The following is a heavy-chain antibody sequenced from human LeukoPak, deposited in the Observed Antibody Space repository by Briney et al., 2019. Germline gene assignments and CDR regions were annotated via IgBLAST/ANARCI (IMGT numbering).Heavy chain of an antibody. Sequence: GGSLRLSCAASGFTFSNAWMSWIRQAPGKGLEWVSYINTIGTTIYYADSLKGRFTISRDNAKNSLSLQMDSLRAEDTAVYYCARGDFGRYAFDFWGQGTMVTVSS. CDR3: ARGDFGRYAFDF. V-gene: IGHV3-11*01. CDR2: INTIGTTI. D-gene: IGHD2/OR15-2a*01. J-gene: IGHJ3*01. CDR1: GFTFSNAW.